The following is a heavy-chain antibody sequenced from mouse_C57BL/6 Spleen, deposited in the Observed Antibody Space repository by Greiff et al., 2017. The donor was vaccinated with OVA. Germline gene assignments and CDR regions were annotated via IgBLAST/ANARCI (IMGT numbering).Heavy chain of an antibody. Sequence: VQLQQPGAELVRPGSSVKLSCKASGYTFTSYWMDWVKQRPGQGLEWIGNIYPSDSETHYNQKFKDKATLTVDKSSSTAYMQLSSLTSEDSAVYYCAREAGTSFDYWGQGTTRTVSS. V-gene: IGHV1-61*01. CDR1: GYTFTSYW. CDR2: IYPSDSET. D-gene: IGHD4-1*01. J-gene: IGHJ2*01. CDR3: AREAGTSFDY.